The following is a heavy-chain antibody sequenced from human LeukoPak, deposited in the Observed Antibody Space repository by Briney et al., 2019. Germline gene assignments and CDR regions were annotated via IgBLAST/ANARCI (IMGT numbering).Heavy chain of an antibody. D-gene: IGHD2-15*01. J-gene: IGHJ4*02. V-gene: IGHV3-23*01. Sequence: GGPLRLSCVASGFIFSSYSMTWVRQAPGKGLEWVSAISGSGGSTYYADSVKGRFTISRDNSKNTLYLQMNSLRAEDTAVYYCAKEAVVVAATTDYWGQGTLVTVSS. CDR3: AKEAVVVAATTDY. CDR2: ISGSGGST. CDR1: GFIFSSYS.